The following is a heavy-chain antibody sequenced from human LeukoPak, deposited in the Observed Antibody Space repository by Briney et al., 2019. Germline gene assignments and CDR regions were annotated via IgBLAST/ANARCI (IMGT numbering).Heavy chain of an antibody. CDR3: VKDSSSGSYFDY. Sequence: GGSLRLSCSPPGFTFSRYAMHWVRQAPGKGLEYVSAISSNGGSTYYADSVKGRFTISRDNSRNTLHLQMSSLRVEDTAVYYCVKDSSSGSYFDYWGQGTLVTVSS. D-gene: IGHD3-10*01. J-gene: IGHJ4*02. CDR1: GFTFSRYA. CDR2: ISSNGGST. V-gene: IGHV3-64D*06.